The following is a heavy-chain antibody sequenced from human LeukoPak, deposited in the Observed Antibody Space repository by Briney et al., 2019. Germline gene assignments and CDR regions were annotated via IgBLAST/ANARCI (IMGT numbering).Heavy chain of an antibody. J-gene: IGHJ4*02. D-gene: IGHD6-19*01. CDR1: GFTFSNYA. CDR2: ITGSGDST. V-gene: IGHV3-23*01. Sequence: PGGSLRPSCAASGFTFSNYAMSWVRQAPGKGLEWVSVITGSGDSTYNADSVKGRFTISRDNTKNMFYLQMNSLRAEDTAVYYCVKNSGGSVAGLFDHWGQRTLVTVSS. CDR3: VKNSGGSVAGLFDH.